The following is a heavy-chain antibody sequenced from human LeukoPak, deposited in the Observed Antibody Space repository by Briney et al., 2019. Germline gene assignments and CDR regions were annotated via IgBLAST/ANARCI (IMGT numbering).Heavy chain of an antibody. CDR2: IRSKAYGGTT. V-gene: IGHV3-49*04. J-gene: IGHJ4*02. CDR3: SRDYGSGSSVYYFDY. Sequence: GGSLRLSCSASGFTFGDYAMNWVRQAPGKGLEWVGFIRSKAYGGTTEYAASVKGRFTISRDDSKSVAYLQMHSLKTEDTAVYYCSRDYGSGSSVYYFDYWGQGTLVTVSS. D-gene: IGHD6-6*01. CDR1: GFTFGDYA.